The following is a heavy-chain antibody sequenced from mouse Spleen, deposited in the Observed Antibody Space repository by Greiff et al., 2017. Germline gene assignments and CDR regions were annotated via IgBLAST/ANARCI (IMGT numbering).Heavy chain of an antibody. D-gene: IGHD1-1*01. J-gene: IGHJ1*03. CDR2: INPNTGGT. Sequence: EVQLQQSGPELVKPGASVKIPCKASGYTFTDYNMDWVKQSHGKSLEWIGDINPNTGGTVYNQKFKGKATLTVDKSSSTAYMELRSLTSEDTAVYYCARPHYYGSSYWYFDVWGTGTTVTVSS. V-gene: IGHV1-18*01. CDR3: ARPHYYGSSYWYFDV. CDR1: GYTFTDYN.